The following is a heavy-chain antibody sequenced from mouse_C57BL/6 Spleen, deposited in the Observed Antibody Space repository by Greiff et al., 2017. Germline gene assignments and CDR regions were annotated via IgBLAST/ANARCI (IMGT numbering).Heavy chain of an antibody. J-gene: IGHJ2*01. Sequence: QVQLQQSGAELVRPGSSVKLSCKASGYTFTSYWMHWVKQRPIQGLEWIGNIDPSDSETHYNQKFKDKATLTVDKSSSTAYMQLSSLTSEDSAVYYCARGKDGNYYFDYWGQGTTLTVSS. CDR1: GYTFTSYW. D-gene: IGHD2-1*01. CDR2: IDPSDSET. CDR3: ARGKDGNYYFDY. V-gene: IGHV1-52*01.